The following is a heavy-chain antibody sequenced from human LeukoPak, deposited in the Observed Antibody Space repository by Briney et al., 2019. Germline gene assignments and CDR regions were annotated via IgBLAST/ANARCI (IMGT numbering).Heavy chain of an antibody. CDR3: ASDSGYYGMDV. V-gene: IGHV4-30-4*02. CDR1: GGSISSGDYY. J-gene: IGHJ6*02. CDR2: IYYSGST. D-gene: IGHD3-22*01. Sequence: PSETLSLTCTVSGGSISSGDYYWSWIRQPPGKGLEWIGYIYYSGSTYYNPSLKSRVTISVDTSKNQFSLKLSSVTAADTAVYYCASDSGYYGMDVWGQGTTVTVSS.